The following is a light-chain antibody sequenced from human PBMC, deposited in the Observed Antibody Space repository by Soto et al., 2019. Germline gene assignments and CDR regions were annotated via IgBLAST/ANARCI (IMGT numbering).Light chain of an antibody. Sequence: QSALTQPRSVAGSPGPSVTISCTGTSSDVGGYDFVSWYQQHPGKSPKLMISDVSKRPSGVPDRLSGSKSGNTASLTISGLQAEDEADYYCCSYAGDLALFGGGTKVTVL. J-gene: IGLJ2*01. V-gene: IGLV2-11*01. CDR3: CSYAGDLAL. CDR1: SSDVGGYDF. CDR2: DVS.